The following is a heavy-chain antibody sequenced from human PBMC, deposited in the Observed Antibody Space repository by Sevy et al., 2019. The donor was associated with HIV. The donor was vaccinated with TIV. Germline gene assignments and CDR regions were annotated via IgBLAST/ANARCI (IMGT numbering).Heavy chain of an antibody. CDR3: ARDSGYYYYYGMDV. V-gene: IGHV3-48*04. J-gene: IGHJ6*02. Sequence: GGSLRLSCAASGFTFSSYAMSWVRQAPGKGLEWVSYISSSGSTIYYADSVKGRFTISRDNAKNSLYLQMNSLRAEDTAVYYCARDSGYYYYYGMDVWGQGTTVTVSS. CDR1: GFTFSSYA. CDR2: ISSSGSTI. D-gene: IGHD3-10*01.